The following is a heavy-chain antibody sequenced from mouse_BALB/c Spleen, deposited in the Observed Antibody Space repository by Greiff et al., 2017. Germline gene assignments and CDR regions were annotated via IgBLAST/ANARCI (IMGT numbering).Heavy chain of an antibody. Sequence: QVQLQQPGAELVKPGASVKMSCKASGYTFTSYNMHWVKQTPGQGLEWIGAIYPGNGDTSYNQKFKGKATLTADKSSSTAYMQLSSLTSEDSAVYYCARIYYYGSSYWYFDVWGAGTTVTVSS. CDR1: GYTFTSYN. D-gene: IGHD1-1*01. J-gene: IGHJ1*01. CDR2: IYPGNGDT. CDR3: ARIYYYGSSYWYFDV. V-gene: IGHV1-12*01.